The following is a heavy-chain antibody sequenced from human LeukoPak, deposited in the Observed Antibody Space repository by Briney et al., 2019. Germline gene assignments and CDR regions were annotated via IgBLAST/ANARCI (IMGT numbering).Heavy chain of an antibody. Sequence: GASVKVSCKVSGYTLTELSTHWVRQAPGKGLEWMGGFDPEDGETIYAQKFQGRVTMTEDTSTDTAYMELSRLRSEDTAVYYCATREAVAGTHYYDYGMDVWGQGTTVTVSS. D-gene: IGHD6-19*01. CDR1: GYTLTELS. CDR2: FDPEDGET. V-gene: IGHV1-24*01. J-gene: IGHJ6*02. CDR3: ATREAVAGTHYYDYGMDV.